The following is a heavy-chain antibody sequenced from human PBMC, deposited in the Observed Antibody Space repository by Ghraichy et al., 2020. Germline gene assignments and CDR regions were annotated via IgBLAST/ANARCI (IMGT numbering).Heavy chain of an antibody. CDR3: ARDPLVEKSGGSLITGTTQ. D-gene: IGHD1-20*01. CDR2: INPNSGGT. CDR1: GYTFTGYY. J-gene: IGHJ4*02. Sequence: ASVKVSCKASGYTFTGYYMHWVRQAPGQGLEWMGRINPNSGGTNYAQKFQGRVTMTRDTSISTAYMELSRLRSDDTAVYYCARDPLVEKSGGSLITGTTQWGQGTLVTVSS. V-gene: IGHV1-2*06.